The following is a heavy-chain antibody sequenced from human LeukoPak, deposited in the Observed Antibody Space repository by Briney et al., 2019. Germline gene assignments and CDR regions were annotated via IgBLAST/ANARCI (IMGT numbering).Heavy chain of an antibody. V-gene: IGHV3-48*01. D-gene: IGHD6-13*01. CDR2: ISSSSSTI. Sequence: PGGSLRLSCAASGFTFSSYWMNWVRQAPGKGLEWVSYISSSSSTIYYADSVKGRFTISRDNAKNSLYLQMNSLRAEDTAVYYCARDGRSWYSSSWYGDYWGQGTLVTVSS. CDR3: ARDGRSWYSSSWYGDY. J-gene: IGHJ4*02. CDR1: GFTFSSYW.